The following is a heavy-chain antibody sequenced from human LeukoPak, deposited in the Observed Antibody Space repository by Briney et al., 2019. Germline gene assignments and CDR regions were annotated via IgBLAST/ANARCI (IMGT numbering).Heavy chain of an antibody. Sequence: PGGTLTLSCAASGVTFSSYDRSWVRQAPGKGLEWISDISGSGGSTYYADSKKGGFTISRDNTKNTLYLQMNSLRAEDTALYYGAKDPDTDNYLDYWGQGTLVTVSS. V-gene: IGHV3-23*01. CDR1: GVTFSSYD. J-gene: IGHJ4*02. D-gene: IGHD5-18*01. CDR2: ISGSGGST. CDR3: AKDPDTDNYLDY.